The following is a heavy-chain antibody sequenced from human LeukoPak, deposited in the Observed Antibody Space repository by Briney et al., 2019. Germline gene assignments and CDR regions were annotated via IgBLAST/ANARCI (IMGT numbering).Heavy chain of an antibody. CDR2: IYTSGTT. Sequence: SETLSLTCSVPGGSISSYYWSWIRQPAGKGLECIGRIYTSGTTDYNPSLMSRVTMSVDTSKNPFSLKLSSVIAADTAVYYCAREMVRRSIAYFDYWGQGTLVTVSS. CDR3: AREMVRRSIAYFDY. J-gene: IGHJ4*02. V-gene: IGHV4-4*07. CDR1: GGSISSYY. D-gene: IGHD2-21*01.